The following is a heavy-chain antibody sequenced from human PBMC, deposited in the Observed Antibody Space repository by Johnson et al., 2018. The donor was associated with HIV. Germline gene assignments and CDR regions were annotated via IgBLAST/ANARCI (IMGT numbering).Heavy chain of an antibody. J-gene: IGHJ3*02. CDR2: IYSGGST. V-gene: IGHV3-66*01. CDR1: GFTVNNKY. CDR3: ARDLVDAVIVVFGAFDI. Sequence: MQLVESGGDLVQPVGSLRLSCAASGFTVNNKYMSWVRQPPGKGLEWVSVIYSGGSTYYADSVKGRFTISRDNSKNTLYLQMNSLRAGDTAVYYCARDLVDAVIVVFGAFDIWGKGTMVTVSS. D-gene: IGHD3-22*01.